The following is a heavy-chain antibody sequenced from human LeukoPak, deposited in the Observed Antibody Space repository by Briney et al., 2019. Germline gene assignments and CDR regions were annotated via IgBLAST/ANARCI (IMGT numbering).Heavy chain of an antibody. V-gene: IGHV4-30-2*01. D-gene: IGHD6-13*01. J-gene: IGHJ4*02. CDR2: IYHSGST. Sequence: PSQTLSLTCTVSGGSISSGGYYWSWIRQPPGKGLEWIGYIYHSGSTYYNPSLKSRVTISVDRSKNQFSLKLSSVTAADTAVYYCARDQYSSSWYATGGLDYWGQGTLVTVSS. CDR3: ARDQYSSSWYATGGLDY. CDR1: GGSISSGGYY.